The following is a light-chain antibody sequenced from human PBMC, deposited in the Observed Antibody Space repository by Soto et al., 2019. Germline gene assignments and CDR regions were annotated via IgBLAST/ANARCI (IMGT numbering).Light chain of an antibody. CDR1: QSFSSSY. CDR3: QQYVTSSPRT. V-gene: IGKV3-20*01. Sequence: ETVMTQSPATLSVSLGGRAPLSCRASQSFSSSYLAWYQQKPGQAPRLLMYGISRRATGIPDRFSGSGSGTDFTLTITRLEPEDFAVYYCQQYVTSSPRTFGQGTKVDIK. J-gene: IGKJ1*01. CDR2: GIS.